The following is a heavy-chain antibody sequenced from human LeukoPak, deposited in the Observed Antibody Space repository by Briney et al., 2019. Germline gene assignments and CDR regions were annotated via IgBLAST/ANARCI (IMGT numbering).Heavy chain of an antibody. CDR1: GFTFSSYA. CDR2: ISYDGSNK. Sequence: GRSLRLSCAASGFTFSSYAMHWVRQAPGKGLEWVAVISYDGSNKYYADSVKGRFTISRDNSKNTLYLQMNSLRAEDTAVYYCASDSYCGGDCYSGYFDYWGQGALVTVSS. V-gene: IGHV3-30*04. D-gene: IGHD2-21*02. J-gene: IGHJ4*02. CDR3: ASDSYCGGDCYSGYFDY.